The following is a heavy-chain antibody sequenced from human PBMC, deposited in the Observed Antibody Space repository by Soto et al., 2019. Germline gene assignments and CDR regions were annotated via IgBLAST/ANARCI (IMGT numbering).Heavy chain of an antibody. CDR3: ARGRIGSSY. V-gene: IGHV4-59*01. D-gene: IGHD2-15*01. CDR2: IYYSGST. CDR1: GGSMSSYY. J-gene: IGHJ4*02. Sequence: SETLSLTCTVSGGSMSSYYWSWIRQPPGKGLEWIGYIYYSGSTNYNPSLKSRVTISIDTSKNRFSLKLNSVTAADTAVYYCARGRIGSSYWGQGILVTVSS.